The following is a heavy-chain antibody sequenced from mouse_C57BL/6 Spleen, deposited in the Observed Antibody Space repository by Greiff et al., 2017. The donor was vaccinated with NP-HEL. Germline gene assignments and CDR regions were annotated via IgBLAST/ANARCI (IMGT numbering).Heavy chain of an antibody. D-gene: IGHD2-3*01. CDR2: IYPRSGNT. J-gene: IGHJ3*01. Sequence: VKLQESGAELARPGASVKLSCKASGYTFTSYGISWVKQRTGQGLEWIGEIYPRSGNTYYNEKFKGKATLTADKSSSTAYMELRSLTSEDSAVYFCAREGGDGYYGWFAYWGQGTLVTVSA. V-gene: IGHV1-81*01. CDR1: GYTFTSYG. CDR3: AREGGDGYYGWFAY.